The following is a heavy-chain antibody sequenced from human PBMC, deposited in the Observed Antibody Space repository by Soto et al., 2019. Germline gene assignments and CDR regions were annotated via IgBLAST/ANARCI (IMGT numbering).Heavy chain of an antibody. Sequence: GGSLRLSCAVSGFTFSDYSMSWIRQAPGKGLEWVSYISSSGGTIYYAGSVKGRFTISRDDAKNSLYLQMSSLRAEDTALYYCARDRNSNYKFDFWGQGTLVTVSS. CDR3: ARDRNSNYKFDF. CDR1: GFTFSDYS. D-gene: IGHD4-4*01. CDR2: ISSSGGTI. V-gene: IGHV3-11*01. J-gene: IGHJ4*02.